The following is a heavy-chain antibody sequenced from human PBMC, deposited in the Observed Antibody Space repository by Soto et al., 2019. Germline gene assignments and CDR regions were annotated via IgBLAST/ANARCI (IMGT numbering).Heavy chain of an antibody. CDR1: GVTVSSNY. CDR2: IYSGGST. CDR3: ARHGYNYGGGYFDY. V-gene: IGHV3-66*04. J-gene: IGHJ4*02. D-gene: IGHD5-18*01. Sequence: EVQLVESGGGLVQPGGSLRLSCAASGVTVSSNYMSWVRQAPGKGLEWVSVIYSGGSTYYADSVKGRFTISRDISKNTLYLKMNSLRAEDTAVYYCARHGYNYGGGYFDYWGQGTLVTVSS.